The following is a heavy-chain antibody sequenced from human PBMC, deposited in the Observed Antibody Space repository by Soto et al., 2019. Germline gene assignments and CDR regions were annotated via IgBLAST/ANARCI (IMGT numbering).Heavy chain of an antibody. V-gene: IGHV3-21*01. J-gene: IGHJ5*02. CDR3: ARRGLALPSTASHLFDP. CDR1: GFTFSTYG. Sequence: EVQLVESGGGLVKPGGSLRLSCAASGFTFSTYGMNWVRQAPGKGLEWLSSISDSGHYIYYADSVKGRFTISRDNAKNSLFLQLNSLRGEETALYYCARRGLALPSTASHLFDPWGHGALVTVS. D-gene: IGHD6-13*01. CDR2: ISDSGHYI.